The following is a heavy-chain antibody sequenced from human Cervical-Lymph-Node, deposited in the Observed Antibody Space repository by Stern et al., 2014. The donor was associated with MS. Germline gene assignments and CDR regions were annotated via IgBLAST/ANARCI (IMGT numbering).Heavy chain of an antibody. Sequence: EVQLVESGGGLVKPGGSLRLSCAASGFTFDNYTMNWVRQAPGKGLEWVSSISRDSSFLFYADSVKGRFTTSRDKTKNLLSLLLDSLRAEDTAVYYCARRFYDRSAWPLDYWGQGTLVTVSS. CDR2: ISRDSSFL. CDR1: GFTFDNYT. D-gene: IGHD3-22*01. J-gene: IGHJ4*02. V-gene: IGHV3-21*02. CDR3: ARRFYDRSAWPLDY.